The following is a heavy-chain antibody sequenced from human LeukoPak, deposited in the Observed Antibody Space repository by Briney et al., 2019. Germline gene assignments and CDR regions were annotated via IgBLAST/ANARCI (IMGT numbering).Heavy chain of an antibody. Sequence: PGGSLRLSCAASGFTFSSYAMHWVRQAPGKGLEWVAVISYDGSNKYYADSVKGRFTISRDNARNSVYLQMDSLRAEDTAVYYCTRDYRGKDVWGRGTTVTVSS. J-gene: IGHJ6*02. V-gene: IGHV3-30-3*01. D-gene: IGHD3-10*01. CDR3: TRDYRGKDV. CDR2: ISYDGSNK. CDR1: GFTFSSYA.